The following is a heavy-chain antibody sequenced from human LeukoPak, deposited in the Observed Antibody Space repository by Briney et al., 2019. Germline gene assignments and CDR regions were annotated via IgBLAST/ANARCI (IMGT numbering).Heavy chain of an antibody. J-gene: IGHJ6*03. V-gene: IGHV3-21*01. D-gene: IGHD2-15*01. CDR1: GFTFSSYS. Sequence: GGSLRLSCAASGFTFSSYSMNWVRQAPGKGLEWVSSISSSSSYIYYADSVKGRFTISRDNAKNSLYLQMNSLRAEDTAVYYCARSDYCSGGSCYSNYYYYMDVWGKGTTVTVSS. CDR2: ISSSSSYI. CDR3: ARSDYCSGGSCYSNYYYYMDV.